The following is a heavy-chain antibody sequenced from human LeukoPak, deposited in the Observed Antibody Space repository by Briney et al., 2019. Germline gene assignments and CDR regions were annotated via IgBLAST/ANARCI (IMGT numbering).Heavy chain of an antibody. CDR2: ISDSGGST. Sequence: GGSPRLSCAASGFSFSAYDMSWVRQAPGKGLEWVSSISDSGGSTYYADSVKGRFTISRDNSKNTLYLQMTNLRAADTAVYYCAKDLSRAVAADWFDPWDQGSLVTVSS. D-gene: IGHD6-19*01. CDR1: GFSFSAYD. CDR3: AKDLSRAVAADWFDP. V-gene: IGHV3-23*01. J-gene: IGHJ5*02.